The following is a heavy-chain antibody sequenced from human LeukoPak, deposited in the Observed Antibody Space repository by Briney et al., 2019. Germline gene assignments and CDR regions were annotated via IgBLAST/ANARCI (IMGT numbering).Heavy chain of an antibody. CDR3: ARESRIAARNWFDP. CDR2: IYYSGST. V-gene: IGHV4-31*03. CDR1: GGSISSGGYY. Sequence: SETLSLTCTVSGGSISSGGYYWSWIRQQPGKGLEWIGYIYYSGSTYYNPSLKSRVTISVDTSKNQFSLELSSVTAADTAVYYCARESRIAARNWFDPWGQGTLVTVSS. J-gene: IGHJ5*02. D-gene: IGHD6-6*01.